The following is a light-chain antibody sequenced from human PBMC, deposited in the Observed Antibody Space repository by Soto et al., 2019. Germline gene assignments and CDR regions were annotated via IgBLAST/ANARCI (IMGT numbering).Light chain of an antibody. CDR3: QQYGSSPIT. Sequence: EIVLTQSPGTLSLSPGERATHSCRASQSVTSGSLAWYQQKPGQAPRLLIYGASSRATGIPDRFSGSGSGTDFTLTISRLEPEDFAVYYCQQYGSSPITFGGGSKVEIK. CDR2: GAS. J-gene: IGKJ4*01. CDR1: QSVTSGS. V-gene: IGKV3-20*01.